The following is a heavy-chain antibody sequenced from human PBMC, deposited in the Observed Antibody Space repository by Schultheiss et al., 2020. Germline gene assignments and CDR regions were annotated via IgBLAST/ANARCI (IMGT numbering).Heavy chain of an antibody. CDR3: ARGVNTMVRGRRGMDV. V-gene: IGHV4-31*03. Sequence: SATLSLTCTVSGGSISSGGYYWSWIRQHPGKGLEWIGYIYYSGSTYYNPSLKSRVTISVHTSKNQFSLKLSSVTAADTAVYYCARGVNTMVRGRRGMDVWGQGTTVTVAS. CDR1: GGSISSGGYY. CDR2: IYYSGST. D-gene: IGHD3-10*01. J-gene: IGHJ6*02.